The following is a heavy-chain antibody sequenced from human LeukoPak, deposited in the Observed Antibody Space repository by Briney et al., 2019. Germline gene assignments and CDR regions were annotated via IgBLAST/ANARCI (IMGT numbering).Heavy chain of an antibody. V-gene: IGHV3-30*02. Sequence: PGGSLRLSCAASGFIFSSYGMHWVRQAPGKGLEWVAFIRFDGSKQYYPDSVKGRFTISRDNSNNRLCLQMNSLRAEDTAVYYCSKDHRSSWLPGDSWGQGTLVTVSS. CDR2: IRFDGSKQ. D-gene: IGHD6-13*01. J-gene: IGHJ4*02. CDR3: SKDHRSSWLPGDS. CDR1: GFIFSSYG.